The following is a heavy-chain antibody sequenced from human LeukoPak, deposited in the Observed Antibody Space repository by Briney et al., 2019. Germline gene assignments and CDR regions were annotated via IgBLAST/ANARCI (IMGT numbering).Heavy chain of an antibody. CDR2: INTGSSHI. D-gene: IGHD3-9*01. V-gene: IGHV3-21*04. CDR1: GFIFSNSA. CDR3: AKGINYDILTGYYG. Sequence: GGSLRLSCAASGFIFSNSAMNWVRQAPGKGLEWVSSINTGSSHIYYADSVKGRFTISRDNAKNSVYLQMNSLRAEDTALYYCAKGINYDILTGYYGWGQGTLVTVSS. J-gene: IGHJ4*02.